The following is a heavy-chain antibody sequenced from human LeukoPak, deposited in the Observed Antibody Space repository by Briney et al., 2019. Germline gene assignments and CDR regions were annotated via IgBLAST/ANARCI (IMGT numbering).Heavy chain of an antibody. Sequence: GASVKVSCRASGGTFSSYAISWVRQAPGQGLEWMGGIIPIFGTANYAQKFQGRVTITADESTSTAYMELSSLRSEDTAVYYCARGVRRQYIVVGSFYFDYWGQGTLVTVSS. J-gene: IGHJ4*02. CDR3: ARGVRRQYIVVGSFYFDY. D-gene: IGHD2-15*01. V-gene: IGHV1-69*13. CDR2: IIPIFGTA. CDR1: GGTFSSYA.